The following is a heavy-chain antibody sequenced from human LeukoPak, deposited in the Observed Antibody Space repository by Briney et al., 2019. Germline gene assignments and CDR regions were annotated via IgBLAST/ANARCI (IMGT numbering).Heavy chain of an antibody. D-gene: IGHD3-10*01. Sequence: TPSETLSLTCTVSGGSISSSYWSWIRQPAGKGLEWIGRIYTSGSTHYNPSLRSRVTMSVDTSKNHFSLKMSSVTAADTAVYYCAREGYYVSGSYYAFDIRGQGTMVTVS. CDR1: GGSISSSY. CDR2: IYTSGST. CDR3: AREGYYVSGSYYAFDI. V-gene: IGHV4-4*07. J-gene: IGHJ3*02.